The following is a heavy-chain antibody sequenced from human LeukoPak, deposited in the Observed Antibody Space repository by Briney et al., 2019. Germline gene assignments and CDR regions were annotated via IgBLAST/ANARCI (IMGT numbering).Heavy chain of an antibody. Sequence: GGSLRLSCAASGFTFSAYGMSWVRQSPRKGLEWVSGVSGADGTTYYADSVKGRFTISRDNAKNSLYLQMNNLRAEDTAVYYCARDYYDSTGYYHEDSWGQGTLVTVSS. CDR3: ARDYYDSTGYYHEDS. D-gene: IGHD3-22*01. J-gene: IGHJ4*02. CDR1: GFTFSAYG. CDR2: VSGADGTT. V-gene: IGHV3-23*01.